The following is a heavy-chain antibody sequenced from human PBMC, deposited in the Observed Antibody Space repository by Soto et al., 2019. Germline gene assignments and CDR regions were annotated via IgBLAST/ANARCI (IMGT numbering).Heavy chain of an antibody. CDR2: INSDGTTA. Sequence: EVQLVEAGGGVVQPGGSLRLSCAASGFTFSTNLMHWVRQGPGKGLVWVSRINSDGTTAAYADSVQGRFTISRDNAKNTLYLHMTSLRGEDTAVYYCAKDREGVANFDYWGQGTLVTVSS. CDR3: AKDREGVANFDY. D-gene: IGHD3-3*01. CDR1: GFTFSTNL. V-gene: IGHV3-74*01. J-gene: IGHJ4*02.